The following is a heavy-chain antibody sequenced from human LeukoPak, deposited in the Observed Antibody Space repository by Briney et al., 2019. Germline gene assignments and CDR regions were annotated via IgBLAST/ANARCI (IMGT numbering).Heavy chain of an antibody. CDR2: ISGTGGNT. V-gene: IGHV3-23*01. J-gene: IGHJ4*02. CDR3: AKAQSSGFYWYFEC. Sequence: GGSLRLSCAASGFTFSSYAMSWVRQAPGKGLEWVSAISGTGGNTYYADSVKGRFTISRDNSKNTLYLQMNSLRDEDTAVYYCAKAQSSGFYWYFECWGQGTLVTVSS. D-gene: IGHD3-22*01. CDR1: GFTFSSYA.